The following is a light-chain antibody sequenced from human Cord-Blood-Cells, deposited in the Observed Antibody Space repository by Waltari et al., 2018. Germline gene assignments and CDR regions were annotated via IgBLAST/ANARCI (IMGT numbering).Light chain of an antibody. CDR3: CSYAGSSTWV. Sequence: QSALTQPPSVSGSLGQSITISCPGTSSDFGGYNLVSWYQQHPGKAPKLMIYEGSKRPSGVSNRFSGSKSGNTASLTISGLQAEDEADYYCCSYAGSSTWVFGGGTKLTVL. J-gene: IGLJ3*02. CDR1: SSDFGGYNL. V-gene: IGLV2-23*01. CDR2: EGS.